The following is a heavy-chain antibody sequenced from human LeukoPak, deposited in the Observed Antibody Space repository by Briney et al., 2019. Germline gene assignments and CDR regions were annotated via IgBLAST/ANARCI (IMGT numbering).Heavy chain of an antibody. D-gene: IGHD6-19*01. J-gene: IGHJ4*02. CDR2: FYYSGST. V-gene: IGHV4-59*01. CDR1: GGSIRSYY. CDR3: ARGWGLAHFDY. Sequence: SETLSLACTVSGGSIRSYYWSWIRQPPGKGLEWIGYFYYSGSTNYKPSLKSRVTISVDTSNHQFSLRLSSVTAADTAVYYCARGWGLAHFDYWGQGALVTVSS.